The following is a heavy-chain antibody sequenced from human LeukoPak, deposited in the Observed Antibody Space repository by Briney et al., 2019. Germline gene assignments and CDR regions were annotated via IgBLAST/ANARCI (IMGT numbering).Heavy chain of an antibody. J-gene: IGHJ4*02. CDR2: INSDGSST. Sequence: GGSLRLSCAASGFTFSSYWMHWVRQAPGKGLVWVPRINSDGSSTSYADSVKGRFTISRDNAKNTLYLQMNSLRAEDTAVYYCARDAGVTTYSFDYWGQGTLVTVSS. CDR1: GFTFSSYW. D-gene: IGHD4-17*01. CDR3: ARDAGVTTYSFDY. V-gene: IGHV3-74*01.